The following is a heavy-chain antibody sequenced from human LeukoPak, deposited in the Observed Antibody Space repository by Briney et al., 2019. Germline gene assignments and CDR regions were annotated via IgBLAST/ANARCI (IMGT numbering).Heavy chain of an antibody. CDR2: ISSSSSYI. Sequence: GGSLRLSCAASGFTFSSYSMNWVRQAPGKGLEWVSSISSSSSYIYYADSVKGRFTISRDNAKNSLYLQMNSLRAEDTAVYYCASGRYSSGWYTQEKYFQHWGQGTLVTVSS. D-gene: IGHD6-19*01. J-gene: IGHJ1*01. CDR3: ASGRYSSGWYTQEKYFQH. CDR1: GFTFSSYS. V-gene: IGHV3-21*04.